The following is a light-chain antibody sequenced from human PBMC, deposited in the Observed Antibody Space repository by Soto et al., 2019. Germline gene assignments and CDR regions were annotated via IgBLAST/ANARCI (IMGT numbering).Light chain of an antibody. CDR2: GAS. V-gene: IGKV3-20*01. J-gene: IGKJ5*01. CDR3: QQYGNLPRT. Sequence: EIVLTQSPGTLSLSPGERATLSCRASQSVDKRLAWYQQKSGQAPRLLIYGASTRATGIPDRFSGGGSGTDFTLTISRLEPEDFAVYYCQQYGNLPRTFGQGTRLEIK. CDR1: QSVDKR.